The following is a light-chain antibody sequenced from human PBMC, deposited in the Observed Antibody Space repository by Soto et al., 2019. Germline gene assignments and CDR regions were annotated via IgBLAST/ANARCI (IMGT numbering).Light chain of an antibody. CDR3: QQYNNWPPKT. Sequence: ENVLTQSPCTLSWSPCEIARLSCRASQSVGTYLAWYQQKPGQAPRLLIYGASTRATGIPARFSGSGSGTEFTLTISSLQSEDFAVYYCQQYNNWPPKTFGQGTKVDIK. CDR1: QSVGTY. J-gene: IGKJ1*01. CDR2: GAS. V-gene: IGKV3-15*01.